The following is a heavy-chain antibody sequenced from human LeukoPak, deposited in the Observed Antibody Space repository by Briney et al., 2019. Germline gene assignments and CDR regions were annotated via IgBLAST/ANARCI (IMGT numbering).Heavy chain of an antibody. V-gene: IGHV4-59*01. J-gene: IGHJ4*02. CDR1: GGSISSYY. CDR2: IYYSGST. CDR3: ARQRSDILTGYQFDY. Sequence: SETLSLTCTVSGGSISSYYWSWIRQPPGKGLEWIGYIYYSGSTNYNPSLKSRVTISVDTSKNQFSLKLSPVTAADTAVYYCARQRSDILTGYQFDYWGQGTLVTVSS. D-gene: IGHD3-9*01.